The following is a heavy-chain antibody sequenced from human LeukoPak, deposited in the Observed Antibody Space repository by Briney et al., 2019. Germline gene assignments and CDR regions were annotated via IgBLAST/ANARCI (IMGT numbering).Heavy chain of an antibody. Sequence: SETLSLTCTVSGGSISSGGYYWSWIRQHRGKGLEWIGYIYYSGSTYYNPSLKSRVTISVDTSKNQFSLKLSSVTAADTAVYYCARDLSVTRSPSITIFGVVIGHAFDIWGQGTMVTVSS. D-gene: IGHD3-3*01. J-gene: IGHJ3*02. CDR1: GGSISSGGYY. V-gene: IGHV4-31*03. CDR2: IYYSGST. CDR3: ARDLSVTRSPSITIFGVVIGHAFDI.